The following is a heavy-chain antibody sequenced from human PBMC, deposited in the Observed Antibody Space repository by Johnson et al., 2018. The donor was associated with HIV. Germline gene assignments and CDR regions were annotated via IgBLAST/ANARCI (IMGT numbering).Heavy chain of an antibody. V-gene: IGHV3-30-3*01. J-gene: IGHJ3*02. CDR2: ISYDGSNK. Sequence: QVQLVESGGGLVQPGGSLRLSCAASGFTVSSNYMSWVRQAPGKGLEWVAVISYDGSNKYYADSVKGRFTISRDNSKNTLYLQMNSLRAEDTAVYYCARDPDSSGYYLGAFDIWGQGTMVTVSS. CDR1: GFTVSSNY. D-gene: IGHD3-22*01. CDR3: ARDPDSSGYYLGAFDI.